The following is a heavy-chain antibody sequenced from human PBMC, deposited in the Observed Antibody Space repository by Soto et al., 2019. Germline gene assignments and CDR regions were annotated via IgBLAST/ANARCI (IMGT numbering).Heavy chain of an antibody. CDR3: ARPARECSSPGCAN. J-gene: IGHJ4*02. CDR1: GLTFSNYW. CDR2: INQDGSES. Sequence: EVQLVESGGGLVQPGGSLRLSCVVSGLTFSNYWMSWVRQAPGKGLEWVANINQDGSESYYVDSVKGRFTISRDNAKNPLYLPMTSLRAEAAGVYYCARPARECSSPGCANWGQGTLVTVSS. V-gene: IGHV3-7*01. D-gene: IGHD2-2*01.